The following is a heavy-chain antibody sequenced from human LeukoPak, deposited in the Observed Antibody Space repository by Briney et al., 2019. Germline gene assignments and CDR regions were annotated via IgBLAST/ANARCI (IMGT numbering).Heavy chain of an antibody. J-gene: IGHJ5*02. CDR3: ARALYYDILTNYQTHTHSFGP. CDR1: GFNFSSYE. D-gene: IGHD3-9*01. CDR2: ISSSGTTI. Sequence: GGSLRLSCAASGFNFSSYEMNWVRQAPGKGLEWISYISSSGTTISYADSVKGRLTISRDNAKSSLHLQMNSLRAEDTAVYYCARALYYDILTNYQTHTHSFGPWGREPCSPSPQ. V-gene: IGHV3-48*03.